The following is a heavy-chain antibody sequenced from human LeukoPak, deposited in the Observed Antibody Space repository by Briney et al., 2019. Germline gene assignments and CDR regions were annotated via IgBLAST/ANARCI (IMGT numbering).Heavy chain of an antibody. CDR3: ARAERITMVRGVIITGYYYYMDV. CDR2: IIPIFGTA. J-gene: IGHJ6*03. V-gene: IGHV1-69*05. D-gene: IGHD3-10*01. CDR1: GGTFSSYA. Sequence: ASVKVSCKASGGTFSSYAISWVRQAPGQGLEWMGGIIPIFGTANYAQKFQGRVTITTDESTSTAYMELSSLRSEDTAVYYCARAERITMVRGVIITGYYYYMDVWGKGTTVTVSS.